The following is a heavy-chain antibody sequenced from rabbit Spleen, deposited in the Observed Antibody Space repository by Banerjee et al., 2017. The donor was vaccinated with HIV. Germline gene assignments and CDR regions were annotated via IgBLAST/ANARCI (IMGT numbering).Heavy chain of an antibody. D-gene: IGHD8-1*01. CDR3: ARDAGTSFSTYGIDL. CDR2: IVDGGGNI. V-gene: IGHV1S45*01. J-gene: IGHJ6*01. CDR1: GFSFSSNW. Sequence: LEESGGGLVKPGGTLTLTCTVSGFSFSSNWICWVRQAPGKGLEWIACIVDGGGNIYYASWAKGRFTISKTSSTTVTLQMTSLTAADTATYFCARDAGTSFSTYGIDLWGPCTLVTVS.